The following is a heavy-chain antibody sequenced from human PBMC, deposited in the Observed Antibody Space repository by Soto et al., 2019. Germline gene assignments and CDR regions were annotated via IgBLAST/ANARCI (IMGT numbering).Heavy chain of an antibody. J-gene: IGHJ4*02. V-gene: IGHV4-61*01. CDR2: IFYSGST. CDR1: GGSVSSGSYY. Sequence: SETLSLTCTVSGGSVSSGSYYWSWIRQPPGKGLEWIGYIFYSGSTNYNPSLKSRVTISVDTSKKQFSLRLTSVTAADTAVYYCARHDYYDSSGYLDYWGQGTLVTVSS. CDR3: ARHDYYDSSGYLDY. D-gene: IGHD3-22*01.